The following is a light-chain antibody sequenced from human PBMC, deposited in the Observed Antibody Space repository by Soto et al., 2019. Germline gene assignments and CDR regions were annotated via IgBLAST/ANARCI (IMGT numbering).Light chain of an antibody. CDR2: DAS. CDR1: QSICNY. Sequence: ENVLTQSAATLSLSPGDTATLXCRANQSICNYLAWYQHSVGEARRHLIYDASKRANGIPPRFSGSGSATAFTPTISSLEPEDFAVYFGQQRSDWPPTFGQGTRLEIK. CDR3: QQRSDWPPT. V-gene: IGKV3-11*01. J-gene: IGKJ5*01.